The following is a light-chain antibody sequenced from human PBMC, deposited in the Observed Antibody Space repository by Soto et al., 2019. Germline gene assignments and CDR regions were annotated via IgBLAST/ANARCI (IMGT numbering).Light chain of an antibody. CDR3: QQRSSWPPALS. CDR2: DAS. J-gene: IGKJ4*01. V-gene: IGKV3-11*01. CDR1: QSVRSF. Sequence: EIVLTQSPATLSLSPGERATLFCRASQSVRSFLAWYQQKPGQAPRLLIYDASNRATGVPGRFSGSGSGTDFTLTISSLEPEDFAVYYCQQRSSWPPALSFGGGTKVE.